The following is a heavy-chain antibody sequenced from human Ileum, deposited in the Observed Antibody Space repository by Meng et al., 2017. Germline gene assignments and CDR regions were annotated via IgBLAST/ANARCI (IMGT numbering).Heavy chain of an antibody. CDR1: GGSVISIGYQ. CDR2: AST. Sequence: QRHASSPVRVTASATLSLICAFSGGSVISIGYQWGWTRQPPGKGLEWIGYASTNYNPSLKSRVTISVDTSKSQFSLKLTSVTAADTAVYYCARDHWGSLDYWGQGVLVTVSS. CDR3: ARDHWGSLDY. D-gene: IGHD7-27*01. V-gene: IGHV4-61*08. J-gene: IGHJ4*02.